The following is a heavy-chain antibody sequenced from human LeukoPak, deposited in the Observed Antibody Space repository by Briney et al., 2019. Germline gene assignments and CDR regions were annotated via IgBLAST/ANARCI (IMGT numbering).Heavy chain of an antibody. J-gene: IGHJ5*02. CDR3: ARAPAAAGTFRGKKNWFYP. V-gene: IGHV1-8*01. D-gene: IGHD6-13*01. CDR1: GYTFTSYD. Sequence: ASVKVSCKASGYTFTSYDIYWGRQGTGQGLEWMGWMYPNSGNTGYAQKFQGRVTMTRNTSISTAYMELSSLRSEDTAVYYCARAPAAAGTFRGKKNWFYPWGQGTLVTVSS. CDR2: MYPNSGNT.